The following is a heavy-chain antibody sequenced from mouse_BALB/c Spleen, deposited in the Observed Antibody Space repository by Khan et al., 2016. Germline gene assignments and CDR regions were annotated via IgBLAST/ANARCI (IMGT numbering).Heavy chain of an antibody. V-gene: IGHV2-9*02. CDR1: GFSLTSYG. J-gene: IGHJ4*01. CDR3: ARLYGSCLYSYAMDY. CDR2: IWAGGST. D-gene: IGHD1-1*01. Sequence: QVQLKQSGPGLVAPSQSLSITCTVSGFSLTSYGVHWVRQPPGKGLEWLGVIWAGGSTNYNSALMSRLSISKENSKSQVVLKMNSLQTDDTAMYXCARLYGSCLYSYAMDYWVQVSSVTVSS.